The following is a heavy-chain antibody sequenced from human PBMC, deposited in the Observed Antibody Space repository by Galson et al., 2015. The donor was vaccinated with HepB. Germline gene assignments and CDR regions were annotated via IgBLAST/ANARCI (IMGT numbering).Heavy chain of an antibody. V-gene: IGHV1-69*01. J-gene: IGHJ4*02. CDR1: GGTFSSYA. Sequence: SCKASGGTFSSYAISWVRQAPGQGLEWMGGIIPIFGTANYAQKFQGRVTITADESTSTAYMELSSLRSEDTAVYYCARDQATYYYGSGPTLDYWGQGTLVTVSS. CDR2: IIPIFGTA. D-gene: IGHD3-10*01. CDR3: ARDQATYYYGSGPTLDY.